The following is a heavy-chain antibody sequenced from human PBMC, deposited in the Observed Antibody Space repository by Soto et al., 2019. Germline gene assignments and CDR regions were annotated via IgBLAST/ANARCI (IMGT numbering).Heavy chain of an antibody. CDR2: ISTYNGDT. J-gene: IGHJ4*02. CDR3: ARGDDYGDY. Sequence: QVQMVQSEAEVKKPGASVKVSCMTSGYNFPSYGITWVRQAPGEGLEWMGWISTYNGDTNFAQKFQDRVTMTTNTSTRTAYMEVRNLRSDDTAMYYCARGDDYGDYWGQGTLVTVSS. V-gene: IGHV1-18*01. CDR1: GYNFPSYG.